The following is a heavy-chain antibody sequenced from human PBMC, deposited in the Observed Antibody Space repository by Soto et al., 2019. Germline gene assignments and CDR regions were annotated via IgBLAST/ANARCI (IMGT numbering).Heavy chain of an antibody. J-gene: IGHJ6*02. CDR1: GFTFSSYS. V-gene: IGHV3-48*02. D-gene: IGHD5-18*01. Sequence: GGSLRLSCAASGFTFSSYSMNWVRQAPGKGLEWVSYISSSSSTIYYADSVKGRFTISRDNAKNSLYLQMNSLRDEDTAVYYCASYVDTANTYYYYGMDVWGQGTTVTVSS. CDR3: ASYVDTANTYYYYGMDV. CDR2: ISSSSSTI.